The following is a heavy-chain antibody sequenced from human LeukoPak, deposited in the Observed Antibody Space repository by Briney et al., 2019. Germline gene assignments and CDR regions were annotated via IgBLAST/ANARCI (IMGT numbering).Heavy chain of an antibody. V-gene: IGHV1-69*06. D-gene: IGHD6-19*01. CDR1: GGTFSSYA. Sequence: SVKVSCRASGGTFSSYAISWVRQAPGQGLEWMGGIIPIFGTANYAQKFQGRVTITADKSTSTAYTELSSLRSEDTAVYYCARDAESQDIAVAGSYFDYWGQGTLVTVSS. CDR2: IIPIFGTA. J-gene: IGHJ4*02. CDR3: ARDAESQDIAVAGSYFDY.